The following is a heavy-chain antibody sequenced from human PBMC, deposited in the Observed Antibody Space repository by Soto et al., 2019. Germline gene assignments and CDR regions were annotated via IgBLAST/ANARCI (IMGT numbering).Heavy chain of an antibody. J-gene: IGHJ5*02. CDR3: ARGAMVDFWSGPGYNWFDP. D-gene: IGHD3-3*01. CDR2: INAGNGNT. V-gene: IGHV1-3*05. CDR1: GYTFTSYA. Sequence: QVQLVQSGAEEKKPGASVKVSCKASGYTFTSYAMHWVRQAPGQRLEWMGWINAGNGNTKYSQKFQGRVTITRDTSASTAYTELSSLRSEDTAVYYCARGAMVDFWSGPGYNWFDPWGQGTLVTVSS.